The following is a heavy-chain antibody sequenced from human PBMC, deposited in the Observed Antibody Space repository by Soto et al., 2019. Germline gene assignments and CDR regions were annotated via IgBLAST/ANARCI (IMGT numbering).Heavy chain of an antibody. Sequence: QVQLQGSGPGLVKPSQTLSLTCTVSGGSISSGDYYWSWIRQPPGKGLEWIGYIYYSGSTYYNPSLKSRVTISVDTSKNQCSLKLSSVTAADTAVYYCVRIMVGPIAARTYYYYYGMDVWGQGTTVTVSS. D-gene: IGHD6-25*01. V-gene: IGHV4-30-4*01. CDR3: VRIMVGPIAARTYYYYYGMDV. J-gene: IGHJ6*02. CDR2: IYYSGST. CDR1: GGSISSGDYY.